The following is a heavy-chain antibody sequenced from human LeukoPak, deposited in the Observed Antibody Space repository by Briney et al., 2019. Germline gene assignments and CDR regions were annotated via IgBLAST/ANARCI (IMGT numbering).Heavy chain of an antibody. CDR2: ISGSGGTT. V-gene: IGHV3-23*01. Sequence: PGGSLRLSCAASGFTFKRKAMSWVRQAPGKGLEWVSGISGSGGTTNYADSVKGRFTISRDNSKKTLYLQMNSLRADDTAVYYCAKERDGYNPFDDWGQGTLVTVSS. J-gene: IGHJ4*02. CDR3: AKERDGYNPFDD. D-gene: IGHD5-24*01. CDR1: GFTFKRKA.